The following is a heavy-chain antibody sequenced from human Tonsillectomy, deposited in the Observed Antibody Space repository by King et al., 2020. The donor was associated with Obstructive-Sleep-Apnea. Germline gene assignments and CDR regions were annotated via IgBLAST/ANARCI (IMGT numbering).Heavy chain of an antibody. CDR2: IDFSGST. J-gene: IGHJ5*02. V-gene: IGHV4-59*01. CDR1: GGSIRSYH. Sequence: VQLQESGPGLVKPSETLYLTCSVSGGSIRSYHWTWIRQPPGKGLEWIGYIDFSGSTTYNPSLKSRATISVDTSKNQFSLKLSSVTAADTAVYYCARVGVDYDILTGHNRHRDWFDPWGQGTLVTVSS. CDR3: ARVGVDYDILTGHNRHRDWFDP. D-gene: IGHD3-9*01.